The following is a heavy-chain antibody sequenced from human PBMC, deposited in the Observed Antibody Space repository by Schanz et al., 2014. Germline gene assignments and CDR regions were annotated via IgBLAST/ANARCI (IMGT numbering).Heavy chain of an antibody. D-gene: IGHD6-13*01. V-gene: IGHV4-59*01. CDR3: ARGAAAGIYNWFDP. CDR1: GGSMSGYH. Sequence: QLQESGPGLVKASETLSLTCTVSGGSMSGYHWIWIRQPPGRGLEWIGHIYYSGGTHYNPSLESRVTISIDMSKSQFSLTLSTVIAADTAIYFCARGAAAGIYNWFDPWGQGTQVIVSS. J-gene: IGHJ5*02. CDR2: IYYSGGT.